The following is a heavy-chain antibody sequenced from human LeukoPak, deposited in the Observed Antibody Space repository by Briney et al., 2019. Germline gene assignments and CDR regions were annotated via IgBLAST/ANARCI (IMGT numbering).Heavy chain of an antibody. CDR3: TTDGTTRKYCSSTSCYYPLDY. CDR2: FDPEDGET. V-gene: IGHV1-24*01. Sequence: ASVKVSCKVSGYTLTELSMHWVRQAPGKGLEWVGGFDPEDGETICAQKFQGRVTMTEDTSTDTAYMELSSLRSEYTAVYYCTTDGTTRKYCSSTSCYYPLDYWGQGTLVTVSS. J-gene: IGHJ4*02. D-gene: IGHD2-2*01. CDR1: GYTLTELS.